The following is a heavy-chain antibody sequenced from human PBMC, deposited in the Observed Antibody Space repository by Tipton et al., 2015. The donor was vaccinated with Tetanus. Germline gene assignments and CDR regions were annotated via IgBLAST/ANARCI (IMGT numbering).Heavy chain of an antibody. CDR2: ISGSGGST. V-gene: IGHV3-23*01. Sequence: SLRLSCAASGFTFSSYAMSWVRQAPGKGLEWVSAISGSGGSTYYADSVKGRFTISRDNSKNTLYLQMNSLRAEDTAVYYCAKVYRRGYYDFWSGYRTNHYYYYGMDVWGQGTTVTVSS. J-gene: IGHJ6*02. D-gene: IGHD3-3*01. CDR1: GFTFSSYA. CDR3: AKVYRRGYYDFWSGYRTNHYYYYGMDV.